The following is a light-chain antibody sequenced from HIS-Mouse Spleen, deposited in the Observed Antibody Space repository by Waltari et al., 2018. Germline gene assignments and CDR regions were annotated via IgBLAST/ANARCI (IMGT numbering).Light chain of an antibody. CDR2: DNN. CDR3: GTWDSSLSAVV. V-gene: IGLV1-51*01. J-gene: IGLJ2*01. Sequence: QSVLKQPPSVSAAPGQKVTISCSGSSSNLGNNYVSWYQQPPGTAPKLLLYDNNKRPSGIPDRFSGSKSGTSATLGITGLQTGDEADYYCGTWDSSLSAVVFGGGTKLTVL. CDR1: SSNLGNNY.